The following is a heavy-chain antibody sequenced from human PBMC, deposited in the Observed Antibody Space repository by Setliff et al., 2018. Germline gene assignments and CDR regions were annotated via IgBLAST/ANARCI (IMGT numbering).Heavy chain of an antibody. CDR2: FFYSGDT. V-gene: IGHV4-59*08. D-gene: IGHD1-26*01. J-gene: IGHJ4*02. CDR3: ARQTSYRPAGY. Sequence: SETLSLTCTVSGASVRSHYWSWIRQSPEKGLEWIGFFFYSGDTKSNPSLKSRVTMSVDTSKNQFSLKLSSVTAADTAVYYCARQTSYRPAGYWGQGTLVTVSS. CDR1: GASVRSHY.